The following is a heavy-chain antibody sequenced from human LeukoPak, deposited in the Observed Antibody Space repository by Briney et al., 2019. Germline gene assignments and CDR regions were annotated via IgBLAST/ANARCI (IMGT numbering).Heavy chain of an antibody. D-gene: IGHD2-2*01. V-gene: IGHV3-30*02. CDR1: GFTFSSYA. CDR3: AKGYQLLGYYFDY. CDR2: IRYDGSNK. J-gene: IGHJ4*02. Sequence: GGSLRLSCAASGFTFSSYAMSWVRQAPGKGLEWVAFIRYDGSNKYYADSVKGRFTISRDNSKNTLYLQMNSLRAEDTAVYYCAKGYQLLGYYFDYWGQGTLVTVSS.